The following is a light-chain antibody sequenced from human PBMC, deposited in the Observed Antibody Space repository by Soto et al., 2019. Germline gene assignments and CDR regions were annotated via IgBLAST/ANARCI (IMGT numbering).Light chain of an antibody. CDR3: CSYAGSSTVL. CDR2: DVS. Sequence: QSALTQPRSVSGPPGQSVTISCTGTSSDVGANNFVSWYQQHPGKAPKLLIYDVSKRPSGVPDRFSGSKSDNTASLTISGLQAGDEADYYCCSYAGSSTVLFGGGTKLTVL. V-gene: IGLV2-11*01. J-gene: IGLJ2*01. CDR1: SSDVGANNF.